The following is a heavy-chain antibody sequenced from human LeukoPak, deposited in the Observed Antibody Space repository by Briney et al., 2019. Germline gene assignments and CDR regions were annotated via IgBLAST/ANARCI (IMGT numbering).Heavy chain of an antibody. CDR1: GYTFTGYC. V-gene: IGHV1-2*02. CDR2: INPKSGGT. J-gene: IGHJ4*02. D-gene: IGHD4-17*01. Sequence: ASVKISCKASGYTFTGYCMHWVRQAPGQGLEWMGWINPKSGGTNYAQKFQGRVTMTTDTSTSTAYMELRSLRSDDTAVYYCARELMTTVTIAIDYWGQGTLVTVSS. CDR3: ARELMTTVTIAIDY.